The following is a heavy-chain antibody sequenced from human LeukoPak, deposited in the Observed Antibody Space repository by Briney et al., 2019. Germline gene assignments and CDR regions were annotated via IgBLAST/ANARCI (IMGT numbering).Heavy chain of an antibody. D-gene: IGHD3-9*01. CDR2: ISYDGSDK. CDR3: AKAHYDIWAIDY. Sequence: GGSLRLSCSASGFTFSSYGMHWVRQAPGKGLEWVAVISYDGSDKYYADSVKGRFTISRDNSKNTLYLQMNSLRAEDTAVYYCAKAHYDIWAIDYWGQGTLVTVSS. V-gene: IGHV3-30*18. J-gene: IGHJ4*02. CDR1: GFTFSSYG.